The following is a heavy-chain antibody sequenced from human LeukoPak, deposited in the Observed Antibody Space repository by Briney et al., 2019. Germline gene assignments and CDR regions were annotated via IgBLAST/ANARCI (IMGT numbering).Heavy chain of an antibody. Sequence: LSETLSLTCTVSGASTSSRSFYWSWIRQPPGKGLEWIGYIYYSGSTNYNPSLKSRVTISVDTSKNQFSLKLSSVTAADTAVYYCARTRDDILTGYFPGHFDYWGQGTLVTASS. CDR2: IYYSGST. D-gene: IGHD3-9*01. V-gene: IGHV4-61*01. J-gene: IGHJ4*02. CDR3: ARTRDDILTGYFPGHFDY. CDR1: GASTSSRSFY.